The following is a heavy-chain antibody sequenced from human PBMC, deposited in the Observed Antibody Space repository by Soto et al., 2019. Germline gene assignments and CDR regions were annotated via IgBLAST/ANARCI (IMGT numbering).Heavy chain of an antibody. CDR3: ARIQGSSSPRDYYYYYMDV. CDR1: GFSLSNARMG. D-gene: IGHD6-6*01. CDR2: IFSNNEK. J-gene: IGHJ6*03. Sequence: QVTLKESGPVLVKPTETLTLTCTVSGFSLSNARMGVSWIRQPPGKALEWLAHIFSNNEKSYSTSLKSRLTISQDTAKSQVVLTMTNMDPVDTATYYCARIQGSSSPRDYYYYYMDVWGKGTTVTVSS. V-gene: IGHV2-26*01.